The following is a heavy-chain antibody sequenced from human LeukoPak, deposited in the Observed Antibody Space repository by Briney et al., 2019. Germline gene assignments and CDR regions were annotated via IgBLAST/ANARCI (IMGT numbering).Heavy chain of an antibody. Sequence: GRSLRLSCAASGFTFDSYGIHWVRQAPGKGLEWAAVISYDGNNKYYADSVKGRFTVSRDNSKNTLYLQMNSLRPEDTAVYYCAKDSLATGYYYYYGVDVWGQGTTVTVSS. D-gene: IGHD1-26*01. CDR2: ISYDGNNK. J-gene: IGHJ6*02. V-gene: IGHV3-30*18. CDR3: AKDSLATGYYYYYGVDV. CDR1: GFTFDSYG.